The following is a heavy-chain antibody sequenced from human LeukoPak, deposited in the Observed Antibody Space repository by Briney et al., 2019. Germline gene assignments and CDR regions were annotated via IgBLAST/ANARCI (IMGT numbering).Heavy chain of an antibody. CDR2: INHSGST. CDR3: ARGSDDSWSGYYNNYYYYYYMDV. Sequence: SETLSLTXAVYGGSFGGYYWSWIRQPPGKGLEWIGEINHSGSTNYNPSLKSRVTIPVDTSKNQFSLKLSSVTAADTAVYYCARGSDDSWSGYYNNYYYYYYMDVWGKGTTVTVSS. D-gene: IGHD3-3*01. J-gene: IGHJ6*03. CDR1: GGSFGGYY. V-gene: IGHV4-34*01.